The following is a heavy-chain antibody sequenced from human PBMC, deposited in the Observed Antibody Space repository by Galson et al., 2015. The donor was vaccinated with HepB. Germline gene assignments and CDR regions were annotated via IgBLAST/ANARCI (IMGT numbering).Heavy chain of an antibody. CDR1: GYTFTGYY. Sequence: SVKVSCKASGYTFTGYYMHWVRQAPGQGLEWMGRINPNSGGTNYAQKFQGRVTMTRDTSISTAYMELSRLRSDDTAVYYCARDYSGSHWDAFDIWGQGTMVTVSS. J-gene: IGHJ3*02. V-gene: IGHV1-2*06. D-gene: IGHD1-26*01. CDR3: ARDYSGSHWDAFDI. CDR2: INPNSGGT.